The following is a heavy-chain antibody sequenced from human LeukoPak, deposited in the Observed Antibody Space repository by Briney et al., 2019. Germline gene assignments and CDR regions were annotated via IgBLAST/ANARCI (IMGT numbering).Heavy chain of an antibody. CDR3: AKGGPPQYGSSWLEYNFDY. CDR1: GFTFSSYG. J-gene: IGHJ4*02. Sequence: GGSLRLSCAASGFTFSSYGMSWVRQAPGKGLEGVSGISGSGRNSYYADSVKGRFTISRDNSKNTLYLQMNSLRAEDTAVYYCAKGGPPQYGSSWLEYNFDYWGQGTLVTVSS. CDR2: ISGSGRNS. V-gene: IGHV3-23*01. D-gene: IGHD6-13*01.